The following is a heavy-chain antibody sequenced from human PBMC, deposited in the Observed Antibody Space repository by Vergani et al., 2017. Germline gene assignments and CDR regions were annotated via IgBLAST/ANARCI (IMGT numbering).Heavy chain of an antibody. CDR1: GFTVSSNY. CDR2: ISYDGSNK. CDR3: ARDEGYYDSSGYYSYFDY. J-gene: IGHJ4*02. D-gene: IGHD3-22*01. V-gene: IGHV3-30*03. Sequence: VQLVESGGGLIQPGGSLRLSCAASGFTVSSNYMSWVRQAPGKGLEWVAVISYDGSNKYYADSVKGRFTISRDNSKNTLYLQMNSLRAEDTAVYYCARDEGYYDSSGYYSYFDYWGQGTLVTVSS.